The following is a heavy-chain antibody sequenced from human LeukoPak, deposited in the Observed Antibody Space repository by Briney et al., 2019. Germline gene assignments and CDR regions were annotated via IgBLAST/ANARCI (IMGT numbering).Heavy chain of an antibody. J-gene: IGHJ4*02. D-gene: IGHD5-18*01. V-gene: IGHV3-33*08. Sequence: GGSLRLSCAASGFIFSSYSMNWVRQAPGKGLEWVAVIWYDGSNKYYADSVKGRFTISRDNSKNTLYLQMNSLRAEDTAVYYCARGLYSYGTRLPAGGDYWGQGTLVTVSS. CDR1: GFIFSSYS. CDR3: ARGLYSYGTRLPAGGDY. CDR2: IWYDGSNK.